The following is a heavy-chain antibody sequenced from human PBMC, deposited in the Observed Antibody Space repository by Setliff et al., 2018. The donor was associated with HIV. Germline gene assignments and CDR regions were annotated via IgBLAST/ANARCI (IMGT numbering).Heavy chain of an antibody. CDR2: IYTNGST. D-gene: IGHD3-22*01. CDR1: GGSISSYY. J-gene: IGHJ3*01. Sequence: LSLTCIVSGGSISSYYWSWIRQPPGKELEWIGDIYTNGSTDYNPSLKSRVTISVDTSKKRFSLRLSSVTAADTAVYYCARHSGYYYDSSGYYPFDVWGQGTMVTVS. V-gene: IGHV4-4*09. CDR3: ARHSGYYYDSSGYYPFDV.